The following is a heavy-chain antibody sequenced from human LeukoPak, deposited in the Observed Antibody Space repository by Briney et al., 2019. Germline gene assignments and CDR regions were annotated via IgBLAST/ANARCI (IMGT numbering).Heavy chain of an antibody. V-gene: IGHV4-39*01. D-gene: IGHD1-26*01. J-gene: IGHJ4*02. CDR1: GGSISSSSYY. CDR3: ARHQVGATSYFDY. Sequence: SETLSLACTFSGGSISSSSYYWGWIRQPPGKGLEWIGSIYYSGSTYYNPSLKSRVTISVDTSKNQFSLKLSSMTAADPAVYYCARHQVGATSYFDYWGQGTLVIVSS. CDR2: IYYSGST.